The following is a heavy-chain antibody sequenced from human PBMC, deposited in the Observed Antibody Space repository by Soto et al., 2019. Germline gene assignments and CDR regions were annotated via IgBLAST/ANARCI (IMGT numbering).Heavy chain of an antibody. CDR1: GFNVGTYG. Sequence: PGGSLRLSCAASGFNVGTYGMSWVRQAPERGLEWVSGISGTGGNTFYADSVKGRFTISRDSSKNTLFLQMNSLRDEDTAVYFCAKDRSVNSGYGRRDYWGQGTQVTVSS. D-gene: IGHD5-12*01. CDR2: ISGTGGNT. CDR3: AKDRSVNSGYGRRDY. V-gene: IGHV3-23*01. J-gene: IGHJ4*02.